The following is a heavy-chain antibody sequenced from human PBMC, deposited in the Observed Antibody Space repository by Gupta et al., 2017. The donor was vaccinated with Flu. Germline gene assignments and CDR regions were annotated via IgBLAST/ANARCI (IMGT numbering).Heavy chain of an antibody. CDR2: INPDGSST. J-gene: IGHJ4*02. CDR3: ATVTSGC. Sequence: SYLRGVRQAPGKGLVWVSRINPDGSSTTYAESVKGRFTISRDNAKNTLYLQMNSLGDDDTAVYYCATVTSGCWGQGTLVTVSS. D-gene: IGHD4-17*01. CDR1: SY. V-gene: IGHV3-74*03.